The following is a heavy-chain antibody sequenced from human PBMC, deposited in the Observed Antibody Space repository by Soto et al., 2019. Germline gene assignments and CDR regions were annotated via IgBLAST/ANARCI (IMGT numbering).Heavy chain of an antibody. CDR3: ARDLGATRGTFDY. D-gene: IGHD1-26*01. J-gene: IGHJ4*02. CDR1: GFTFSSYA. Sequence: GGSLRLSCAASGFTFSSYAMHWVRQAPGKGLEWVAVISYDGSNKYYADSVKGRFTISRDNSKNTLYLQMNSLRAEDTAVYYCARDLGATRGTFDYWGQGTLVTVSS. V-gene: IGHV3-30-3*01. CDR2: ISYDGSNK.